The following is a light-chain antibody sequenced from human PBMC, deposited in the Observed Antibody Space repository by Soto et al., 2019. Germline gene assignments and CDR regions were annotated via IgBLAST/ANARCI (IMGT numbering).Light chain of an antibody. CDR1: QGIGGW. CDR2: KAC. CDR3: QQYNSYST. V-gene: IGKV1-5*03. J-gene: IGKJ1*01. Sequence: DIHMTQSPSTLSASVGDRVTITCRASQGIGGWLAWYQQKPGKAPKLLMFKACNLQSGVPSRFSGCGSGTEFTLTISSLQPDDFATYYCQQYNSYSTFGQGTKVDIK.